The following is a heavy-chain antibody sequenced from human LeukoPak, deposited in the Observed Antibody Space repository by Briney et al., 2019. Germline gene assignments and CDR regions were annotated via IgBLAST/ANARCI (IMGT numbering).Heavy chain of an antibody. CDR2: INHSGST. V-gene: IGHV4-34*01. J-gene: IGHJ4*02. CDR1: GGSFSGYY. Sequence: SETLSLTCAVYGGSFSGYYWSWIRQPPGKGLEWIGEINHSGSTNYNPSLKSRVTISVDTSKNQFSLKLSSVTAADTAVYYCARRPVNYYGSGSYRYWGQGTLVTVSS. CDR3: ARRPVNYYGSGSYRY. D-gene: IGHD3-10*01.